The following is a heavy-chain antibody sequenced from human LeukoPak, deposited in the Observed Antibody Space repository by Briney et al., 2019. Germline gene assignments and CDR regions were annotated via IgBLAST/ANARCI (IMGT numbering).Heavy chain of an antibody. CDR2: IYYSGST. CDR3: ARDATTAMVSYFGY. V-gene: IGHV4-31*03. J-gene: IGHJ4*02. CDR1: GGSISSGGYY. Sequence: SETLSLTCTVSGGSISSGGYYWSWIRQHPGKGLEWIGYIYYSGSTYYNPSLKSRVTISVDTSKNQFSLKLSSVTAADTAVYYCARDATTAMVSYFGYWGQGTLVTVSS. D-gene: IGHD5-18*01.